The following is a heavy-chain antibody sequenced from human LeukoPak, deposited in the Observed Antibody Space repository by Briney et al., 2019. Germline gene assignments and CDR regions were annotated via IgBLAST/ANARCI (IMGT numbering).Heavy chain of an antibody. CDR3: AKDFSGYYDSSGYYYRYYFDY. CDR1: VFTFSSDA. V-gene: IGHV3-23*01. J-gene: IGHJ4*02. Sequence: GGSLRLSCAASVFTFSSDAMSCVREAPGKGLEWVSAISGSVGSTYYADSVKGRFTISRDNSKNTLYLQMNSLRAEDTAVYYCAKDFSGYYDSSGYYYRYYFDYWGQGTLVTVSS. D-gene: IGHD3-22*01. CDR2: ISGSVGST.